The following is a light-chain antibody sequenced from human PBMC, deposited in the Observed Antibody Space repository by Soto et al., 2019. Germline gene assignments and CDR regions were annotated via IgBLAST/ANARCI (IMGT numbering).Light chain of an antibody. CDR1: QSVSSSY. J-gene: IGKJ1*01. V-gene: IGKV3-20*01. CDR2: GAS. Sequence: EIVLTQSPGTLSLSPGERATLSCRASQSVSSSYFAWYQQRFGQAPRLLIYGASSMATGIPDRFSGSGSGTDFTLTISRLEPEDFAVYYCQQYGSSSWTCGQGTKVEIK. CDR3: QQYGSSSWT.